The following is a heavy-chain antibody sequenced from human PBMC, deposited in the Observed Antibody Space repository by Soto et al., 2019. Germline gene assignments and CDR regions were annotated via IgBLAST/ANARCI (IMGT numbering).Heavy chain of an antibody. CDR2: ISSSSSTI. J-gene: IGHJ6*02. Sequence: GGSLRLSCAASGFTFSSYSMNWVRQAPGKGLEWVSYISSSSSTIYYADSVKGRFTISRDNAKNSLYLQMNSLRDEDTAVYYCARDGILWTRPGSYYYYGMDVWGQGTTVTVSS. V-gene: IGHV3-48*02. D-gene: IGHD3-10*01. CDR3: ARDGILWTRPGSYYYYGMDV. CDR1: GFTFSSYS.